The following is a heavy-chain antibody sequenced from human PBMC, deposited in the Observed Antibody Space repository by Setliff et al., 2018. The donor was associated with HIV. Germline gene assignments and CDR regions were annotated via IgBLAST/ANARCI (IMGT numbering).Heavy chain of an antibody. CDR2: INVHNGDT. V-gene: IGHV1-18*01. Sequence: VASVKVSCKASGYRFSSYGITWVRHAPGQGLEWMGWINVHNGDTKFAQRFQDRLTMTTDTSTTTAYMDLRSLRSDDTAVYYCARGLPADGYAFDLWGQGTMVTVS. J-gene: IGHJ3*01. D-gene: IGHD6-13*01. CDR1: GYRFSSYG. CDR3: ARGLPADGYAFDL.